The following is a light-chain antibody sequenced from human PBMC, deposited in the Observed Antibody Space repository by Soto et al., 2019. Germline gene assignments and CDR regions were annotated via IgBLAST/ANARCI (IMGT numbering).Light chain of an antibody. J-gene: IGLJ2*01. V-gene: IGLV2-14*01. CDR2: DVS. CDR3: YSYTSSSTVL. Sequence: QSALTQPASVSGSPGQSITISCTGISSDVGGYNYVSWYQQHPDKAPKLMIYDVSNRRSGVSNRFSGSKSGNTASLTISGLQAEDEAAYYCYSYTSSSTVLFGGGTKLTVL. CDR1: SSDVGGYNY.